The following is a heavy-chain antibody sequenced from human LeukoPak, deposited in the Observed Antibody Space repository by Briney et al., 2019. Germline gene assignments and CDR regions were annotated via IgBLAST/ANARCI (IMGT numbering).Heavy chain of an antibody. D-gene: IGHD5-18*01. J-gene: IGHJ4*02. CDR3: ARDVGKALVTGDY. CDR1: GGSISSSSYY. V-gene: IGHV4-39*07. Sequence: SETLSLTCTVSGGSISSSSYYWGWIRQPPGKGLEWIGSIYYSGSTYYNPSLKSRVTISVDTSKNQFSLKLSSVTAADTAVYYCARDVGKALVTGDYWGQGTLVTVSS. CDR2: IYYSGST.